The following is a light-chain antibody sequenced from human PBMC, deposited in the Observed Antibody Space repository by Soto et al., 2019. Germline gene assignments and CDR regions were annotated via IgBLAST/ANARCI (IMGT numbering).Light chain of an antibody. J-gene: IGKJ1*01. V-gene: IGKV3-20*01. CDR1: QSVSSTY. CDR3: QHYGHALWA. Sequence: EIVLTQSPGTLSLSPGERATLSCRASQSVSSTYLAWYRQKPGQAPRLLMSGASRRATGVPDRFSGSGSGTDFTLTISRLEPEDFAVYYCQHYGHALWAFGQGTKVDIK. CDR2: GAS.